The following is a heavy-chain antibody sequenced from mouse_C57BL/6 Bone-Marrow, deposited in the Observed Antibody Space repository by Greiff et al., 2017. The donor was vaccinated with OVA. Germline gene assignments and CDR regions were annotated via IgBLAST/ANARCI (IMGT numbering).Heavy chain of an antibody. Sequence: ESGPGLVKPSQSLSLTCSVTGYSITSGYYWNWIRQFPGNKLEWMGYISYDGSNNYNPSLKNRISITRDTSKNQFFLKLNSVTTEDTATYYCAKLLPLYWYFDVWGTGTTVTVSS. J-gene: IGHJ1*03. CDR2: ISYDGSN. CDR3: AKLLPLYWYFDV. V-gene: IGHV3-6*01. CDR1: GYSITSGYY. D-gene: IGHD2-1*01.